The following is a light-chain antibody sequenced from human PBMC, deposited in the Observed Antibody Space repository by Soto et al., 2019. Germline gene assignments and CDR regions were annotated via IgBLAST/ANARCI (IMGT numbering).Light chain of an antibody. CDR3: SSNAISNTLV. V-gene: IGLV2-8*01. CDR2: EVN. Sequence: QSALTQPPSASGSPGQSVTISCTGTSSDVGAYNYVSWYQQHPGKAPKLILYEVNQRPSGVPDRFSGSKSGNTASLTVSGLQAEDEADYYCSSNAISNTLVFGTGTKVTVL. J-gene: IGLJ1*01. CDR1: SSDVGAYNY.